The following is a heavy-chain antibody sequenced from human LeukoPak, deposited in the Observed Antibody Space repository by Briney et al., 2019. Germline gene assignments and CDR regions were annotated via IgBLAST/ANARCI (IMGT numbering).Heavy chain of an antibody. Sequence: KPGGSLRLSCAASGFTFSSYSMNWVRQAPGKGLEWVSSISSSSSSYIYYADSVKGRFTISRDNAKNSLYLQMNSLRAEDTAVYYCARAGERDVWSGYYRSEEGYYFDYWGQGTLVTVSS. CDR2: ISSSSSSYI. CDR3: ARAGERDVWSGYYRSEEGYYFDY. CDR1: GFTFSSYS. D-gene: IGHD3-3*01. J-gene: IGHJ4*02. V-gene: IGHV3-21*01.